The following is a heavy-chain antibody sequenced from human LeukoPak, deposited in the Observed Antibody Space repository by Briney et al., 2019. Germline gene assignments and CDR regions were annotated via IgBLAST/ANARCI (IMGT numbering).Heavy chain of an antibody. V-gene: IGHV4-59*08. CDR2: IYYSGST. CDR1: GGSISSYY. D-gene: IGHD5-18*01. CDR3: ARQSTAMYFN. J-gene: IGHJ4*02. Sequence: SETLSLTCTVSGGSISSYYWSWIRQPPGKGLEWIGYIYYSGSTNYYPSLKSRVTILVDTSKNQFSLKLSSVTAADTAVYYCARQSTAMYFNWGQGTLVTVSS.